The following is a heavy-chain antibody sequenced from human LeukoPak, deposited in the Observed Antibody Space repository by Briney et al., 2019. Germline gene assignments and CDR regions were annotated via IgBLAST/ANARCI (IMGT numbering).Heavy chain of an antibody. V-gene: IGHV3-23*01. CDR3: AKRTDGDGDLDY. CDR2: IRGSGGST. Sequence: GALRLSCAASGFTVSTNFLSWVRQAPGKGLEWVSGIRGSGGSTYYADSVKGRFTISRDNSKNRLYLQMNSLRAEDTAVYYCAKRTDGDGDLDYWGQGTLVTVSS. CDR1: GFTVSTNF. J-gene: IGHJ4*02. D-gene: IGHD2-21*02.